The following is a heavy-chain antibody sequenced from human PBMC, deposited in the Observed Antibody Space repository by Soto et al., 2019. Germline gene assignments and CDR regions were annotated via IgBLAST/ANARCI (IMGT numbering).Heavy chain of an antibody. J-gene: IGHJ4*02. D-gene: IGHD3-10*01. Sequence: EVQLVESGGGLVKPGGSLRLSCAASGFTFSNAWMSWVRQAPGKGLEWVGRIKSKTDGRTTDYAAAVKGRFTISRDDSKNTLYLQMNSLKTEDTAVYYCTTSVRGPSRYWGQGTLVTVSS. CDR1: GFTFSNAW. CDR3: TTSVRGPSRY. CDR2: IKSKTDGRTT. V-gene: IGHV3-15*01.